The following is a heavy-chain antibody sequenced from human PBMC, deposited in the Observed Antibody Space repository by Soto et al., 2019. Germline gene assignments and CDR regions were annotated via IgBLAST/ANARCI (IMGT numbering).Heavy chain of an antibody. CDR2: ISYDGSNK. V-gene: IGHV3-30-3*01. J-gene: IGHJ6*02. CDR1: GFTFSSYA. D-gene: IGHD3-3*01. Sequence: PGGSLRLSCAASGFTFSSYAMHWVRQAPGKGLEWVAVISYDGSNKYYADSVKGRFTISRDNSKNTLYLQMNSLRAEDTAVYYCARAPYYDFWSGYSSYYYGMDVWGQGTTVTVSS. CDR3: ARAPYYDFWSGYSSYYYGMDV.